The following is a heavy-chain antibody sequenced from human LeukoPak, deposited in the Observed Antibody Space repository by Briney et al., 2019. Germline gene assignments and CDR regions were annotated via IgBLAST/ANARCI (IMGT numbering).Heavy chain of an antibody. CDR2: IYYSKST. D-gene: IGHD3-10*01. CDR1: GGSISSSSYY. Sequence: SETLSLTCTVSGGSISSSSYYWGWIRQPPGKGLEWIGSIYYSKSTYYNPSLKSRVTISVDTSKNQFSLKLSSVTAADTAVYYCAREPGPYYYGSGSPPDWYFDLWGRGTLVTVSS. J-gene: IGHJ2*01. CDR3: AREPGPYYYGSGSPPDWYFDL. V-gene: IGHV4-39*07.